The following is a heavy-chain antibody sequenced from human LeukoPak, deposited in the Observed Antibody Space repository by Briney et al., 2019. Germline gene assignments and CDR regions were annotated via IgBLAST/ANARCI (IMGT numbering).Heavy chain of an antibody. CDR1: GGSISRYY. V-gene: IGHV4-59*08. CDR3: ARLSARYCSSTSCYASSHFDY. Sequence: SETLSLTCTVSGGSISRYYWSWIRQPPGKGLEWIGYIYYSGSTNYNPSLKSRVTISVDTSKNQFSLKLSSVTAADTAVYYCARLSARYCSSTSCYASSHFDYWGQGTLVTVSS. CDR2: IYYSGST. J-gene: IGHJ4*02. D-gene: IGHD2-2*01.